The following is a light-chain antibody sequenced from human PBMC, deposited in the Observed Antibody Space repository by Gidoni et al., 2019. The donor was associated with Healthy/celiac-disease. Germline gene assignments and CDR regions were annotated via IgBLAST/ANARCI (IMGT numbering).Light chain of an antibody. CDR2: QDS. J-gene: IGLJ2*01. Sequence: SYELTQPPSVSVSPGQTASITCSGDKLGDKYACWYQQKPDQSPVLVIYQDSKRPSGIPERFSGSNSGNTATLTISGIQAMDEADYYCQAWDSSTVVFGGGTKLTVL. V-gene: IGLV3-1*01. CDR3: QAWDSSTVV. CDR1: KLGDKY.